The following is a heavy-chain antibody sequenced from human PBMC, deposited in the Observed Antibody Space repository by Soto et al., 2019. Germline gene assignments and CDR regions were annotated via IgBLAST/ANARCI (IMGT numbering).Heavy chain of an antibody. CDR1: GGTFSSYA. Sequence: ASVKFFGKASGGTFSSYAISWVRQAPGQGREWRGGIIPIFGRANYAQKFQGRVTITADESTSTAYMELSSLRSEDTAVYYCARGPLYYYDSSGYYYEKWLDPWGQGTLVTVSS. D-gene: IGHD3-22*01. CDR3: ARGPLYYYDSSGYYYEKWLDP. V-gene: IGHV1-69*13. CDR2: IIPIFGRA. J-gene: IGHJ5*02.